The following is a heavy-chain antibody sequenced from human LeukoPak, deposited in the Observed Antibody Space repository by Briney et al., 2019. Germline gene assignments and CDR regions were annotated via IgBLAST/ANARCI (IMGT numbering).Heavy chain of an antibody. CDR2: IYSGGST. V-gene: IGHV3-53*01. CDR3: ARDGRGYSYGYYFDY. J-gene: IGHJ4*02. CDR1: GFTVSSNY. D-gene: IGHD5-18*01. Sequence: GGSLRLSRAASGFTVSSNYMSLVRQAPGKGLEGVSVIYSGGSTYYADSVKGRFTISRDNSKNTLYLQMNSLRAEDTAVYYCARDGRGYSYGYYFDYWGQGTLVTVSS.